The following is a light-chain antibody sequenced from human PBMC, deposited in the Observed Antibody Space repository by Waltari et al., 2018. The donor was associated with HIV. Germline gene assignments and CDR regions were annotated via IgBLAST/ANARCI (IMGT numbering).Light chain of an antibody. CDR1: SGSIGSAY. CDR3: QSYDGTNWV. V-gene: IGLV6-57*01. CDR2: ADY. J-gene: IGLJ3*02. Sequence: NIVLTQPHSVSESPGKTVIIPCTRSSGSIGSAYVQWYQQRPGSSPSTVIYADYQRPSGVPDRFSGSVDSSSNSASLTISGLRSDDEADYYCQSYDGTNWVFGGGTKLTVL.